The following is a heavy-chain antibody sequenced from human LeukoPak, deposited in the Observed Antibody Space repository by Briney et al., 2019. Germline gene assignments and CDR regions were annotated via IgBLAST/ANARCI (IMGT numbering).Heavy chain of an antibody. V-gene: IGHV3-7*01. Sequence: GGSLRLSCAASGFTFSSYWMSWVRQAPGKGLEWVANIKQDGSEKYYVDSVKGRFTISRDNAKNSLYLQMNNLRVEDTAVYYCARDSIIRGKTGACDIWGQGTMVTVSS. D-gene: IGHD1-1*01. CDR1: GFTFSSYW. CDR2: IKQDGSEK. CDR3: ARDSIIRGKTGACDI. J-gene: IGHJ3*02.